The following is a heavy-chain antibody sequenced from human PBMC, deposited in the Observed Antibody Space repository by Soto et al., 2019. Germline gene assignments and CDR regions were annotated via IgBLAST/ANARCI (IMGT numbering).Heavy chain of an antibody. J-gene: IGHJ6*03. V-gene: IGHV3-15*01. CDR3: TTGYCSGGSCYYYYYMDV. Sequence: GGSLRLSCAASGFTFSNAWVSWVRQAPGKGLGWVGRIKSKTDGGTTDYAAPVKGRFTISRDDSKNTLYLQMNSLKTEDTAVYYCTTGYCSGGSCYYYYYMDVWGKGTTVTVS. CDR1: GFTFSNAW. CDR2: IKSKTDGGTT. D-gene: IGHD2-15*01.